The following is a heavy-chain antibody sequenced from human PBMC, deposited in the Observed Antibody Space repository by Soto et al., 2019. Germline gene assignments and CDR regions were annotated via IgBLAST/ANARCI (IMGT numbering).Heavy chain of an antibody. CDR3: ARRASR. CDR2: IHPSGQPI. V-gene: IGHV3-48*03. J-gene: IGHJ3*01. D-gene: IGHD1-26*01. CDR1: GFTFSSSE. Sequence: GGSLRLSCAVSGFTFSSSEMYWVRQAPGKGLEWISYIHPSGQPIFYADSVKGRFTISRDNANNSVFLQMNSLRAEDTAVYYRARRASRWGQGTMVTVSS.